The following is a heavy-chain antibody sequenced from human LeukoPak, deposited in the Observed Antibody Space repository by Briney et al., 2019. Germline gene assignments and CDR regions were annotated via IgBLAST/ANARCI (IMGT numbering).Heavy chain of an antibody. CDR1: GFIFRSYA. V-gene: IGHV3-23*01. D-gene: IGHD3-22*01. CDR2: ISGSGAST. J-gene: IGHJ4*02. Sequence: GASLRLSCAASGFIFRSYAMSWVRQAPGKGLEWVSGISGSGASTYYADSVKGRFTISRDSSKNTLYLQMKTLRAEDTAVYYCAKAAVVIPDYWGQGTLVTVSS. CDR3: AKAAVVIPDY.